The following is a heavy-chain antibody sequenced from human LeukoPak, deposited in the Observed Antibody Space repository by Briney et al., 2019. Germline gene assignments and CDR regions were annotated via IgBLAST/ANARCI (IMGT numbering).Heavy chain of an antibody. Sequence: GGSLRLSCAASGFTFSSYAMSWVRQAPGKGLEWVSAISGSGGSTYYADSVKGRFTISRDNSKNTLYLQMNSLRAEDTAVYYCAKAEDSGSYYISYYFDYWGQGTLVTVSS. CDR2: ISGSGGST. D-gene: IGHD1-26*01. J-gene: IGHJ4*02. CDR3: AKAEDSGSYYISYYFDY. CDR1: GFTFSSYA. V-gene: IGHV3-23*01.